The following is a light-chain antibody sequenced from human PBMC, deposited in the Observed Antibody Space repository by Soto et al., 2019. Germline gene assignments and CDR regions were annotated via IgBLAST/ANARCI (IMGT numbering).Light chain of an antibody. CDR1: QSVTSNY. J-gene: IGKJ2*01. CDR2: GAS. V-gene: IGKV3-20*01. Sequence: EIVLTQSPGTLSLSPGERASLSCRASQSVTSNYLAWYQQKPGQAPRLLIYGASTRATGIPGRFSGSGSGTDFTLTISSLEPEDFAVYYCQQYSTSHTFGQGTKLEIK. CDR3: QQYSTSHT.